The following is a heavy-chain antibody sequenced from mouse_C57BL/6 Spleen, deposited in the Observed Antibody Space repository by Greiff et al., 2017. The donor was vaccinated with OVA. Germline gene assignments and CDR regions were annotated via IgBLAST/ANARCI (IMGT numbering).Heavy chain of an antibody. CDR2: ISYDGSN. D-gene: IGHD1-1*01. Sequence: EVKLMESGPGLVKPSQSLSLTCSVTGYSITSGYYWNWIRQFPGNKLEWMGYISYDGSNNYNPSLKNRISITRDTSKNQFFLKLNSVTTEDTATYYCARDLITTVVDAMDYWGQGTSVTVSS. V-gene: IGHV3-6*01. J-gene: IGHJ4*01. CDR1: GYSITSGYY. CDR3: ARDLITTVVDAMDY.